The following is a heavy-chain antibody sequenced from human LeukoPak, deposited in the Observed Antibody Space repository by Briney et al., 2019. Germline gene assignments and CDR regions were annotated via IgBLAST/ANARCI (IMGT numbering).Heavy chain of an antibody. V-gene: IGHV1-2*02. D-gene: IGHD3-22*01. J-gene: IGHJ4*02. CDR1: GYTFTGYY. CDR2: INLNSGGT. CDR3: ARPLHYYDSSGYFGY. Sequence: GASVKVSCKASGYTFTGYYMHWVRQAPGQGLEWMGWINLNSGGTNYAQKFQGRVTMTRDMSISTAYMELSRLRSDDTAVYYCARPLHYYDSSGYFGYWGQGTLVTVSS.